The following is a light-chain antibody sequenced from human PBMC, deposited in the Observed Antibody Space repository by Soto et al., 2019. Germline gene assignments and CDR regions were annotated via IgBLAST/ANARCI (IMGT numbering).Light chain of an antibody. CDR2: GTS. J-gene: IGKJ1*01. CDR1: QSVGSSY. V-gene: IGKV3-20*01. Sequence: LSPGERATLSCRASQSVGSSYLAWYQQKPGQAPRVLIYGTSSRATGIPDRFSGSGSGTDFTLTISRLEPEDFAVYYCQQYTTSSWTFGQGTKVDIK. CDR3: QQYTTSSWT.